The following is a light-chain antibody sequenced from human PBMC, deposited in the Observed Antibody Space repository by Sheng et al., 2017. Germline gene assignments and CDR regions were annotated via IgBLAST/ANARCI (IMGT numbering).Light chain of an antibody. CDR1: RAINKF. Sequence: DIQMTQSPSSLSADVGDRITFTCRASRAINKFVNWYLQQPGKAPKLLIYAATISQSGVPSRFSGSGSGTDFTLTISPLQPEDFGTYYCQQSDRTPFTFGPRTTVHL. V-gene: IGKV1-39*01. CDR2: AAT. CDR3: QQSDRTPFT. J-gene: IGKJ3*01.